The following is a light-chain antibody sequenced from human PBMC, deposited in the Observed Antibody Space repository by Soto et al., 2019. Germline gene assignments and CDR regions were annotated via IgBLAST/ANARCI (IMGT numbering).Light chain of an antibody. Sequence: EIVLTQCPGTLSFSPGERATLSCRASQSVSSSYLAWYQQKPGQAPRLLIYGASSRATGIPDRFSGSGSGTDFTLTISRLEPEDFAVYYCQQYGSSLYTFGQGTKLEIK. CDR3: QQYGSSLYT. CDR2: GAS. V-gene: IGKV3-20*01. CDR1: QSVSSSY. J-gene: IGKJ2*01.